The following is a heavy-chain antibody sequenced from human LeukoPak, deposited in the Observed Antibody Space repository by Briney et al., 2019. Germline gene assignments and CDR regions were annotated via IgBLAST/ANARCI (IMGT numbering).Heavy chain of an antibody. CDR2: ISTYNGNT. J-gene: IGHJ4*02. Sequence: ASVKVSCKASGYTFTSYGISWVRQAPGQGLEWLGWISTYNGNTHYAQKLQGRVTMTTDTSTTTAYMELRSLRSDDTAVYYCARDLSPNLEWLMDWGQGTLVTVSS. V-gene: IGHV1-18*01. CDR3: ARDLSPNLEWLMD. CDR1: GYTFTSYG. D-gene: IGHD3-3*01.